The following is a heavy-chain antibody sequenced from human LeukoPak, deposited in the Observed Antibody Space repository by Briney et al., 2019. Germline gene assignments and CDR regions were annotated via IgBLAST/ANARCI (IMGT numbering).Heavy chain of an antibody. CDR2: INPNSGGT. J-gene: IGHJ1*01. CDR3: ARGVVGANDAEYFQH. D-gene: IGHD1-26*01. V-gene: IGHV1-2*02. CDR1: GYTFTGYY. Sequence: GASVKVSCKASGYTFTGYYMHWVRQAPGQGLEWMGWINPNSGGTNYAQKFQGRVTMTRDTSISTAYMELSRLRSEDTAVYYCARGVVGANDAEYFQHWGQGTLVTVSS.